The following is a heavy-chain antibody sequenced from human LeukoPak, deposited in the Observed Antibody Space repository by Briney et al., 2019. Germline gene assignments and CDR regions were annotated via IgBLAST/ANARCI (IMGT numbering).Heavy chain of an antibody. J-gene: IGHJ5*02. Sequence: SETLSLTCTVSGGSISSYYWSWIRQPPGKGLEWIGYIYYSGSTNYNPSLKSRVTISVDTSKNQFSLKLSSVTAADTAVYYCARRGSSWYDWSANWFDPWGQGALVTVSS. CDR3: ARRGSSWYDWSANWFDP. CDR2: IYYSGST. V-gene: IGHV4-59*08. CDR1: GGSISSYY. D-gene: IGHD6-13*01.